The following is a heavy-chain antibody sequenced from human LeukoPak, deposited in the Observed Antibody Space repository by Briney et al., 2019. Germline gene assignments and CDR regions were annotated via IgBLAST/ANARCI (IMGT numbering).Heavy chain of an antibody. J-gene: IGHJ4*02. CDR3: AKGVVPAARFCYFDY. CDR1: GFTFSSYG. D-gene: IGHD2-2*01. CDR2: ISYDGSNK. V-gene: IGHV3-30*18. Sequence: PGRSLRLSCAASGFTFSSYGMHWVRQAPGKGLEWGAVISYDGSNKYYADSVKGRFTISRDNSKNTLYLQMNSLRAEDTAVYYCAKGVVPAARFCYFDYWGQGTLVTVSS.